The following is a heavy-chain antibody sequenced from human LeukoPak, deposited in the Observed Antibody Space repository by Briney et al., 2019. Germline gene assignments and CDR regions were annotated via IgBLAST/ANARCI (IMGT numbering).Heavy chain of an antibody. Sequence: TSETLSLTCTVSGGSISSGDYYWSWIRQPPGKGLEWIGYIYYSGSTYYNPSLKSRVTISVDTSKNQFSLKLSSVTAADTAVYYCARDSSGNSYYYYYGMDVWGQGTTVTVSS. J-gene: IGHJ6*02. CDR1: GGSISSGDYY. V-gene: IGHV4-30-4*01. CDR2: IYYSGST. CDR3: ARDSSGNSYYYYYGMDV. D-gene: IGHD3-22*01.